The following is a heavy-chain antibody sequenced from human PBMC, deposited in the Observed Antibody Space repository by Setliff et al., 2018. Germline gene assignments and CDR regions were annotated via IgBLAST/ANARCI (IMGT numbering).Heavy chain of an antibody. J-gene: IGHJ5*02. D-gene: IGHD6-19*01. V-gene: IGHV3-73*01. CDR1: GGSISSYY. CDR2: IRSKADKYAT. Sequence: ETLSLTCTVSGGSISSYYWSWMRQPPGKGLEWIGRIRSKADKYATDYGASAKGRFIISRDDSKKTAYLQMSSLRAEGTAMYYCLLPCTSGWYNWVDPWGQGTLVTVSS. CDR3: LLPCTSGWYNWVDP.